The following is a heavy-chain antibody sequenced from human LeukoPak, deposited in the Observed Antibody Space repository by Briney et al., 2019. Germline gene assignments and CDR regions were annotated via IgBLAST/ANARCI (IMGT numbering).Heavy chain of an antibody. D-gene: IGHD6-13*01. V-gene: IGHV4-34*01. CDR3: ARRKSDRSSWFPGISNYFDY. Sequence: SETLSLTCAVYGGSFSGYYWSWIRQPPGKGLEWIGEVNHSGSINYNPSLKSRVTISVDTSKNQFSLKLSSVTAADTAVYYCARRKSDRSSWFPGISNYFDYWGQGALVTVSS. CDR2: VNHSGSI. CDR1: GGSFSGYY. J-gene: IGHJ4*02.